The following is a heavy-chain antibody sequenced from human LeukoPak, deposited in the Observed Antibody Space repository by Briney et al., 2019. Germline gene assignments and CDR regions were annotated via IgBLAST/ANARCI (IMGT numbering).Heavy chain of an antibody. D-gene: IGHD3-10*01. V-gene: IGHV3-21*01. J-gene: IGHJ4*02. CDR2: ISRTTTYI. CDR3: ARDPDYYGSGTYYNHYFDY. CDR1: GFTLSYFG. Sequence: GGSLRLSCAASGFTLSYFGMNWVRQAPGKGLEWVSSISRTTTYIYYADSAKGRFTISRDNAKNSLHLQMTSLRDEDTAVYYCARDPDYYGSGTYYNHYFDYWGQGTLVTVSS.